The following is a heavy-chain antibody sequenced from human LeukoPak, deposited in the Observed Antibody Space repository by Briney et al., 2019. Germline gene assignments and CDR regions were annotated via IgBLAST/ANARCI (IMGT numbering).Heavy chain of an antibody. V-gene: IGHV3-48*03. CDR2: ISDSGSTI. J-gene: IGHJ4*02. D-gene: IGHD2-15*01. Sequence: PGGSLRLSCAASGFTFSNYEMNWVRQAPVKGLEWLSYISDSGSTIYYADSVKGRFTISRDNAKNSLFLQMNSLRAEDTAVYYCARYCSGGSCYSAFDYWGQGTLVTASS. CDR1: GFTFSNYE. CDR3: ARYCSGGSCYSAFDY.